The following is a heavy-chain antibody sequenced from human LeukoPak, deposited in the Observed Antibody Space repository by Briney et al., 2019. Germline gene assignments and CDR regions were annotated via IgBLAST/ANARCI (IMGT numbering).Heavy chain of an antibody. Sequence: PSETLSRTCTVSGGSISGNYWSWIRQPPGKALEWIAYIDYSGDTNSNPSLKSRVTISVDTSKTQFSLRLNSVTAADTAFYYFLRAAAGIRYFDPWGQGTLVTVSS. J-gene: IGHJ5*02. CDR3: LRAAAGIRYFDP. D-gene: IGHD3-9*01. V-gene: IGHV4-59*08. CDR2: IDYSGDT. CDR1: GGSISGNY.